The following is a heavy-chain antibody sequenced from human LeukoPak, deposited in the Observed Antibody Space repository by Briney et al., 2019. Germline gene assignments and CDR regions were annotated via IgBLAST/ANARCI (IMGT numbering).Heavy chain of an antibody. D-gene: IGHD3-22*01. V-gene: IGHV1-46*01. CDR3: ARSWDYYDSSGQDAFDI. Sequence: ASVTVSCTASGGTFSSYAISWVRQAPGQGLEWMGIINPSGGSTSYAQKFQGRVTMTRDTSTSTVYMELSSLRSEDTAVYYCARSWDYYDSSGQDAFDIWGQGTMVTVSS. J-gene: IGHJ3*02. CDR1: GGTFSSYA. CDR2: INPSGGST.